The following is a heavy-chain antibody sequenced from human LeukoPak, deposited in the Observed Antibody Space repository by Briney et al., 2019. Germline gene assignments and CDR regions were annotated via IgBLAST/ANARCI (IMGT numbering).Heavy chain of an antibody. D-gene: IGHD6-19*01. CDR3: ARDGESGQWLYYFDY. Sequence: PGGSLRLSCAASGFNFSSYAMHWVRQAPGKGLEWVAVISYDGSNKYYADSVKGRFTISRDNSKNTLYLQMNSLRAEDTAVYYCARDGESGQWLYYFDYWGQGTLVTVSS. V-gene: IGHV3-30*04. CDR2: ISYDGSNK. J-gene: IGHJ4*02. CDR1: GFNFSSYA.